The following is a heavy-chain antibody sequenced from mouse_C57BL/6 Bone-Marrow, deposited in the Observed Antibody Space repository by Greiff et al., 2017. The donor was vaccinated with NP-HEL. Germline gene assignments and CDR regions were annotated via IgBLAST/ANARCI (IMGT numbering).Heavy chain of an antibody. CDR3: ARSSRTRLTFAY. CDR2: IYPGSGST. Sequence: QVQLQQPGAELVKPGASVKMSCKASGYTFTSYWITWVKQRPGQGLEWIGDIYPGSGSTNYNEKFKSKATLTVDTSSSTAYMQLSSLTSEDSAVYYCARSSRTRLTFAYWGQGTLVTVSA. V-gene: IGHV1-55*01. J-gene: IGHJ3*01. D-gene: IGHD3-2*02. CDR1: GYTFTSYW.